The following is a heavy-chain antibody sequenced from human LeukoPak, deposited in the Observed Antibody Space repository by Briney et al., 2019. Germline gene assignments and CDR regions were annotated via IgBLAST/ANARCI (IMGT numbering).Heavy chain of an antibody. V-gene: IGHV3-13*01. CDR2: IGTAGDT. CDR1: GITFSTSD. Sequence: GGSLRLSCEASGITFSTSDMHWVRQAPGKGLEWVSVIGTAGDTYYADSVKGRFTITRENAKNSLYLQMNSLRAGDTAVYYCARGSVRVGMDVWGQGTTVTVSS. J-gene: IGHJ6*02. D-gene: IGHD6-13*01. CDR3: ARGSVRVGMDV.